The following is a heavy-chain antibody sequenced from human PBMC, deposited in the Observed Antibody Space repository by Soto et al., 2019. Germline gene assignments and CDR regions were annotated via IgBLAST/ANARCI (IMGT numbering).Heavy chain of an antibody. Sequence: QVQLVQSGAEVKKPGSSVKVSCKASGGTFSSYTISWVRQAPGQGLEWMGRMIPMLGIANYAQKFQGRVTSSGGKSTSTVYMAVSSRRSEDTAVYYCACERDRGTVVVEGAGGMDFWGQGTTVIVSS. D-gene: IGHD2-15*01. CDR3: ACERDRGTVVVEGAGGMDF. CDR2: MIPMLGIA. J-gene: IGHJ6*02. V-gene: IGHV1-69*02. CDR1: GGTFSSYT.